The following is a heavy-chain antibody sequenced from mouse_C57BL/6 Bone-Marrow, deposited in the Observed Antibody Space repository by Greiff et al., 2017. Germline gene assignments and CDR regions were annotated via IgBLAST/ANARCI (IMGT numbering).Heavy chain of an antibody. Sequence: VQLQESGPGLVQPSQSLSITCTVSGFSFTSSGVHWVRQSPGKGLEWLGVIWRGGSTDYNAAFMSRLSITKDNSKSQVFFKMNSLLADDTAIYYYAKNYYGPNWYFDVWGTGTTVTVSS. V-gene: IGHV2-5*01. CDR1: GFSFTSSG. CDR2: IWRGGST. J-gene: IGHJ1*03. CDR3: AKNYYGPNWYFDV. D-gene: IGHD1-1*01.